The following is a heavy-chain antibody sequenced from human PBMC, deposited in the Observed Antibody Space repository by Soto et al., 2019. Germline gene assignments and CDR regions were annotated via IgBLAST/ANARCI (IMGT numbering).Heavy chain of an antibody. CDR1: GFTFSSYG. CDR3: ARGNYLGAFDI. Sequence: QVQLVESGGGVVQPGRSLRLSCAASGFTFSSYGMHWVRLAPGKGLEWVAVIWYDGSNKYYADSVKGRFTISRDNSKNTLYLQMNSLRAEDTAVYYCARGNYLGAFDIWGQGTMVTVSS. D-gene: IGHD3-10*01. V-gene: IGHV3-33*01. J-gene: IGHJ3*02. CDR2: IWYDGSNK.